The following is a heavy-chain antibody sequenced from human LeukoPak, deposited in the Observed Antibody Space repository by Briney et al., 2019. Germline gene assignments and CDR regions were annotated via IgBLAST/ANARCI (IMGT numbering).Heavy chain of an antibody. CDR1: GFTFSSYG. CDR3: ARAFIGSYHVGDF. D-gene: IGHD1-26*01. CDR2: IWYDGSNN. J-gene: IGHJ4*02. V-gene: IGHV3-33*01. Sequence: GRSLRLSCAASGFTFSSYGMHWVRQAPGKGLEWVAVIWYDGSNNYYADSVKGRFTISRDNSKNTLYLQMNSLRAEDTAVYYCARAFIGSYHVGDFWGRGTLVTVSS.